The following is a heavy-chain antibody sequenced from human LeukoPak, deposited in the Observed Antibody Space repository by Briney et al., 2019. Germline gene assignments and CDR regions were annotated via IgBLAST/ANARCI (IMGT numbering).Heavy chain of an antibody. V-gene: IGHV3-21*01. CDR2: ISSSSSYI. Sequence: PGGSPRLSCAASGFTFSSYSMNWVRQAPGKGLEWVSSISSSSSYIYYADSVKGRFTISRDNAKNSLYLQMNSLRAEDTAVYYCARELRLGYCSGGSCYYYGMDVWGQGTTVTVSS. CDR1: GFTFSSYS. CDR3: ARELRLGYCSGGSCYYYGMDV. D-gene: IGHD2-15*01. J-gene: IGHJ6*02.